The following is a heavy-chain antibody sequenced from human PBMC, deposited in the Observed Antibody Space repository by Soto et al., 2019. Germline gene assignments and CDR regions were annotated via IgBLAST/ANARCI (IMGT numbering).Heavy chain of an antibody. CDR2: MNPDSGNT. V-gene: IGHV1-8*01. D-gene: IGHD3-16*01. CDR1: GYTFTNYD. Sequence: QVQLVQSGAEVKKPGASVKVSCKASGYTFTNYDIHWVRQATGQGLEWMGWMNPDSGNTGQSKQFQGRVTMTRDTSISTAYMEMSSLRSEDTAVYYCARGRFRWTWLDPWGQGTLVTVSS. J-gene: IGHJ5*02. CDR3: ARGRFRWTWLDP.